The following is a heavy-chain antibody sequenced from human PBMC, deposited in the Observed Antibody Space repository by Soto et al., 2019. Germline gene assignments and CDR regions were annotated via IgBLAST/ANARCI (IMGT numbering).Heavy chain of an antibody. Sequence: GWSLRLSCAASGFTFSNAWMNWARQAPGKGLEWVARIKSKTDGGTTDYAAPVKGRFTISRDDSKNTLYLQMNSLKTEDTAVNYCTTLAGGYWPWGQGTLVTVSS. D-gene: IGHD2-15*01. CDR3: TTLAGGYWP. CDR1: GFTFSNAW. J-gene: IGHJ5*02. V-gene: IGHV3-15*07. CDR2: IKSKTDGGTT.